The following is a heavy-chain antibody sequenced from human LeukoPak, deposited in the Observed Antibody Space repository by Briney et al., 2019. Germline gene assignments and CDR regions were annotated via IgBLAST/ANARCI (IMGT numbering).Heavy chain of an antibody. CDR1: GYTFTSYG. Sequence: ASVKVSCTASGYTFTSYGISWVRQAPGQGLEWMGWISAYNGNTNYAQKLQGRVTMTTDTSTSTAYMELRSLRSDDTAVCYCARDCSGGSCYSEAPHPHWFDPWGQGTLVTVSS. CDR3: ARDCSGGSCYSEAPHPHWFDP. CDR2: ISAYNGNT. V-gene: IGHV1-18*04. D-gene: IGHD2-15*01. J-gene: IGHJ5*02.